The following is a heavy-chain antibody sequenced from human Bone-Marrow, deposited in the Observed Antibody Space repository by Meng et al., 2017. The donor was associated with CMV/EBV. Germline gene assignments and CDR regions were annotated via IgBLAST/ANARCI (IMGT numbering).Heavy chain of an antibody. CDR2: ICGSDGTA. CDR3: AKGAIFGVTAPDY. J-gene: IGHJ4*02. V-gene: IGHV3-23*01. Sequence: GGSLRLSCAASGFIFSAYTMSWVRQAPGKGLEWVSRICGSDGTASYADSVKGRFTISRDISQNTLYLQMNSLRAEDTAVYYCAKGAIFGVTAPDYWGQGTLVTVSS. CDR1: GFIFSAYT. D-gene: IGHD3-3*01.